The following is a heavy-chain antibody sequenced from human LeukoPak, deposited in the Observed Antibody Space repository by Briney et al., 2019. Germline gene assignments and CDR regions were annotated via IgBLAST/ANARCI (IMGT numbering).Heavy chain of an antibody. V-gene: IGHV3-74*01. J-gene: IGHJ4*02. CDR3: ARGSGRNVMVDW. Sequence: PGRSLRLSCAASGFTFSSYWMHWVRQAPGKGLVWVSRISPDGSTTGHADSVKGRFTTSRDNAKNTLFLQMNSLRAEDTAVYYCARGSGRNVMVDWWGQGTLVTVSS. D-gene: IGHD6-19*01. CDR1: GFTFSSYW. CDR2: ISPDGSTT.